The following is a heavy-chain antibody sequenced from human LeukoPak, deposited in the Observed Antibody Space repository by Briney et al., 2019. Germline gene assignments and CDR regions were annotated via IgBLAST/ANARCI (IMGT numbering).Heavy chain of an antibody. Sequence: ASVKVSCKASGGTFSSYAISWVRQAPGQGLEWMGGIIPIFGTANYAQKFQGRVTTTADESTSTAYMELSSLRSEDTAVYYCAREYYYGSGSHYYFDYWGQGTLVTVSS. CDR1: GGTFSSYA. D-gene: IGHD3-10*01. CDR2: IIPIFGTA. V-gene: IGHV1-69*13. J-gene: IGHJ4*02. CDR3: AREYYYGSGSHYYFDY.